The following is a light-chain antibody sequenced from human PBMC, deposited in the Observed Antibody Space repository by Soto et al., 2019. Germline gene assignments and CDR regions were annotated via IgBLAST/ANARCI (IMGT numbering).Light chain of an antibody. CDR1: SNDVGGYNY. V-gene: IGLV2-14*01. CDR3: CSYTSSTTYV. CDR2: EVS. J-gene: IGLJ1*01. Sequence: SVLTQPASVSGSPGQSITISCTGTSNDVGGYNYVSWYQQHPGKAPQLIIYEVSNRPSGVSHRFSGSKSGDTASLTISGLQAEDGADYYCCSYTSSTTYVFGTGTKLTVL.